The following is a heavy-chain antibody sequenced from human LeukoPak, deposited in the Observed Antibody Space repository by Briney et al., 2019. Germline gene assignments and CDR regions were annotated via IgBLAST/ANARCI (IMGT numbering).Heavy chain of an antibody. D-gene: IGHD6-13*01. J-gene: IGHJ5*02. Sequence: ASVKVSCKASGYTFTSYAMNWVRQAPGQGLEWMGWINTNTGNPTYAQGFTGRFVFSLDTSVSTAYLQISSLKAEDTAVYYCARDLSYGYSSLRTTIYNWFDPWGQGTLVTVSS. CDR2: INTNTGNP. CDR3: ARDLSYGYSSLRTTIYNWFDP. V-gene: IGHV7-4-1*02. CDR1: GYTFTSYA.